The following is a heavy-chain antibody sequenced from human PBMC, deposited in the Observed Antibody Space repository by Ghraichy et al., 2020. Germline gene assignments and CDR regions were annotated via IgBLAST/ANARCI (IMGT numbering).Heavy chain of an antibody. Sequence: GGSLRLSCAASGFTFSSYAMSWVRQAPGKGLEWVSAISGSGGSTYYAGSVRGRFTISRDNSKNTLYLQMNSLRAEDTAVYYCAHGVTKLDYWGQGTLVTVSS. J-gene: IGHJ4*02. CDR3: AHGVTKLDY. V-gene: IGHV3-23*01. CDR1: GFTFSSYA. CDR2: ISGSGGST. D-gene: IGHD4-17*01.